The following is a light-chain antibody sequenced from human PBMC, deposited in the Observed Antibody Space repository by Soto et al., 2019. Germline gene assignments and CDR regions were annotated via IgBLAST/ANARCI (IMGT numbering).Light chain of an antibody. CDR1: QSVSSTY. J-gene: IGKJ5*01. Sequence: EIVLTQSPGTLSLSPGERATLSCRASQSVSSTYLAWYQQKPGQAPRLLIYGASSRATGIPDRFSGSGSGTDFTLTISGLEPEDFAVYYSQQYGSSPRITFGQGTRLEIK. CDR3: QQYGSSPRIT. CDR2: GAS. V-gene: IGKV3-20*01.